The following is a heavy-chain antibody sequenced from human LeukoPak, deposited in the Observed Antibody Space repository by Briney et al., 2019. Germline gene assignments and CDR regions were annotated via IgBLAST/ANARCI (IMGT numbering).Heavy chain of an antibody. V-gene: IGHV4-39*07. Sequence: SETLSLTCTVSGGSISSSSYYWGWIRQPPGKGLEWIGSIYYSGSTYYNPSLKSRVTISVDTSKNQFSLKLSSVTAADTAVYYCARDRAPYYGNAFDIWGQGTMVTVSS. D-gene: IGHD1-26*01. CDR2: IYYSGST. J-gene: IGHJ3*02. CDR3: ARDRAPYYGNAFDI. CDR1: GGSISSSSYY.